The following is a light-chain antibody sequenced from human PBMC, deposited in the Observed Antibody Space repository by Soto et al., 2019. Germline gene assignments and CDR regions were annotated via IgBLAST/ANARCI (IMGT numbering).Light chain of an antibody. Sequence: DIQMTQSPSTLSGSVGDRVTITCRASQTISSWLAWYQQKPGKAPKLLIYKASTLKSGVPSRFSGSGSGTDFTLTISGLEPEDFAIYYCQKRGNWPQFGQGTRLEIK. V-gene: IGKV1-5*03. J-gene: IGKJ5*01. CDR3: QKRGNWPQ. CDR2: KAS. CDR1: QTISSW.